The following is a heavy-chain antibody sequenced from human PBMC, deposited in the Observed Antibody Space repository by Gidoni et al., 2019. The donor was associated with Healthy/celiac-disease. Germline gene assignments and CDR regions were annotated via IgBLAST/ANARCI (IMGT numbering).Heavy chain of an antibody. CDR1: GGSFSGYY. CDR2: LNHSGST. Sequence: QVQLQQWGAGRLKPSETLSLTCAVYGGSFSGYYWTWLRQPPGKGLEWSGELNHSGSTTENPFPKSRVTISVDTSKNQFSLKLSSVTAADTAVYYCARGREARHNYYDSSGPRKRSFDIWGQGTMVTVSS. CDR3: ARGREARHNYYDSSGPRKRSFDI. V-gene: IGHV4-34*01. D-gene: IGHD3-22*01. J-gene: IGHJ3*02.